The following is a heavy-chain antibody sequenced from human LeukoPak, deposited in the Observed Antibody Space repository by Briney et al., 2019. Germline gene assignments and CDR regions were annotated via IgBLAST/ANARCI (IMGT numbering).Heavy chain of an antibody. CDR3: ARERGDGYTQNAFDI. V-gene: IGHV1-2*02. CDR1: GYTFTGYY. D-gene: IGHD5-24*01. CDR2: INPNSGGT. Sequence: GASVKVSCKASGYTFTGYYMHWVRQAPGQGLEWMGWINPNSGGTNYAQKFQGRVTMTRDTSISTAYMELSRLRSDDTAVYYCARERGDGYTQNAFDIWGQGTMVTVSS. J-gene: IGHJ3*02.